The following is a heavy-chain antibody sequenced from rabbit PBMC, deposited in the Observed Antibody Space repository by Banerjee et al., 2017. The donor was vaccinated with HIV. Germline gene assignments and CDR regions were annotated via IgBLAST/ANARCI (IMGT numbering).Heavy chain of an antibody. D-gene: IGHD1-1*01. V-gene: IGHV1S40*01. CDR3: ARDLDGVIGWNLGW. Sequence: QSLEESGGDLVKPGASLTLTCTASGFSFSNSDYMCWVRQAPGKGLEWISCIAGSSSDFTYSATWAKGRFTISKTSSTTVTLQMTSLTVADTATYFCARDLDGVIGWNLGWWGPGTLVTVS. CDR1: GFSFSNSDY. J-gene: IGHJ4*01. CDR2: IAGSSSDFT.